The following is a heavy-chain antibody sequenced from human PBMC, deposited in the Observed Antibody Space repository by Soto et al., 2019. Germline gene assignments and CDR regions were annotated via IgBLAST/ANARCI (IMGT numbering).Heavy chain of an antibody. D-gene: IGHD6-19*01. CDR2: IYYSGST. Sequence: SETLSLTCTVSGGSISSYYWSWIRQPPGKGLEWIGYIYYSGSTNYNPSLKSRVTISVDTSKNQFSLKLSSVTAADTAVYYCVRDRSGWSFDYWGQGTLVTVSS. CDR1: GGSISSYY. CDR3: VRDRSGWSFDY. J-gene: IGHJ4*02. V-gene: IGHV4-59*01.